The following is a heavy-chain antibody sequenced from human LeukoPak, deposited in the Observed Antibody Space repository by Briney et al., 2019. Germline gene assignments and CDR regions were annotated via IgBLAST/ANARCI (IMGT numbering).Heavy chain of an antibody. V-gene: IGHV1-8*01. CDR2: MNPNSGNT. J-gene: IGHJ5*02. CDR3: VRTMIRAFQGP. D-gene: IGHD3-10*01. CDR1: VYTFIKYD. Sequence: ASVKVSCKASVYTFIKYDINRLGQATGQGLGWMGWMNPNSGNTGYAQKFQGRVTMTRDNSISTAYMELSSLRFEDTAVYYCVRTMIRAFQGPWGQGTPVTVSS.